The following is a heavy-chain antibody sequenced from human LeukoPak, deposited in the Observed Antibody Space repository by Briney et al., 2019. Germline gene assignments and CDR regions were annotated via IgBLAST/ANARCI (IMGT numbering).Heavy chain of an antibody. Sequence: PGESLKISCKGSGYSFTSYWIGWVRQMTGKGLEWMGIIYPGDSDTRYSPSFQGQVTISADKSISTAYLQWSSLKASDTAMYYCGRYYYDSSGYFDYFDYWGQGTLVTVSS. D-gene: IGHD3-22*01. J-gene: IGHJ4*02. V-gene: IGHV5-51*01. CDR1: GYSFTSYW. CDR3: GRYYYDSSGYFDYFDY. CDR2: IYPGDSDT.